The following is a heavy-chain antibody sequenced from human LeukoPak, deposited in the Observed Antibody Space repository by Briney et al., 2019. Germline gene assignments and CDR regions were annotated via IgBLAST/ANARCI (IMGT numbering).Heavy chain of an antibody. CDR3: AKTALAVAGIVPVESELDY. CDR1: GFTFSSFW. CDR2: INSDGSST. Sequence: GGSLRLSCAASGFTFSSFWMHWVRQAPGKGLVWVSLINSDGSSTNYADSVKGRFTISRDNAKNTLYLQMNSLRAEDTAVYYCAKTALAVAGIVPVESELDYWGQGTLVTVSS. D-gene: IGHD6-19*01. V-gene: IGHV3-74*01. J-gene: IGHJ4*02.